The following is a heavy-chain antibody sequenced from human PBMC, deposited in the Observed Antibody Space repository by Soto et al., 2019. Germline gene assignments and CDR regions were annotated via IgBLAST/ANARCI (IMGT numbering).Heavy chain of an antibody. J-gene: IGHJ4*02. D-gene: IGHD3-3*01. Sequence: ASVKVPCRASGYTFTGYYMHWVRQAPGQGLEWMGWINPNSGGTNYAQKFQGRVTMTRDTSISTAYMELSRLRSDDTAVYYCARGRPIWTPLEATLDYWGQGTLVTVSS. CDR2: INPNSGGT. CDR3: ARGRPIWTPLEATLDY. V-gene: IGHV1-2*02. CDR1: GYTFTGYY.